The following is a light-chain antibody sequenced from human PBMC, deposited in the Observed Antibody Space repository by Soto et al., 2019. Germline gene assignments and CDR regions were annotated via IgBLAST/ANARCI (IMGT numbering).Light chain of an antibody. J-gene: IGKJ1*01. CDR3: QQYGSSPWT. CDR1: QSVSNNY. CDR2: GAS. Sequence: IVMTQSPATLSVSPGERATLSCRASQSVSNNYLAWYQQKPGQAPRLLIYGASSRATGIPDRFSGSGSGTDFTLTISRLEPEDFAVYYCQQYGSSPWTFGQGTKVDIK. V-gene: IGKV3-20*01.